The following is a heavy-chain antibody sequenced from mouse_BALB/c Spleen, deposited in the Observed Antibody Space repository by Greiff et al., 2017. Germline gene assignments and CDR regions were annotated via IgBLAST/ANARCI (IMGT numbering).Heavy chain of an antibody. CDR1: GYTFTNYW. CDR2: IYPGGGYT. V-gene: IGHV1-63*02. Sequence: VQLQQSGAELVRPGTSVKISCKASGYTFTNYWLGWVKQRPGHGLEWIGDIYPGGGYTNYNEKFKGKATLTADTSSSTAYMQRSSLTSEDSAVYFCASGYGSSYDYWGQGTTLTVSS. CDR3: ASGYGSSYDY. D-gene: IGHD1-1*01. J-gene: IGHJ2*01.